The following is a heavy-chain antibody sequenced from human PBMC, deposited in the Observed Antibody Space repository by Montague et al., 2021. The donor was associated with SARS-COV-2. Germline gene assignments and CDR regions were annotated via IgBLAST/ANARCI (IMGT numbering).Heavy chain of an antibody. CDR1: GGSFSGYH. V-gene: IGHV4-34*01. Sequence: SETLSLTCAVSGGSFSGYHWSWIRQPSGKGLVWIGEINDSGSTYYNPSLKSRVTISADTSKNQLSLKLSSVTAADTAVYYCARGRAARSITIFGVVNPAIRYYCYMDIWGRGTTVTVSS. J-gene: IGHJ6*03. CDR3: ARGRAARSITIFGVVNPAIRYYCYMDI. D-gene: IGHD3-3*01. CDR2: INDSGST.